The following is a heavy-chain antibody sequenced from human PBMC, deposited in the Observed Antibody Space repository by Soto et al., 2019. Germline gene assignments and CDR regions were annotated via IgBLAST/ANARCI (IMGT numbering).Heavy chain of an antibody. CDR2: IYHSGST. J-gene: IGHJ4*02. CDR3: AVPQAGHLHY. D-gene: IGHD6-13*01. V-gene: IGHV4-4*02. Sequence: SGTLSLTCAVSGASLSSTDWWSWVRQPPGKGLELLGEIYHSGSTYYNPYLKSRVTISVDKSKNQFSRKLTSVTAADTAVYYCAVPQAGHLHYWGQGALVTVSS. CDR1: GASLSSTDW.